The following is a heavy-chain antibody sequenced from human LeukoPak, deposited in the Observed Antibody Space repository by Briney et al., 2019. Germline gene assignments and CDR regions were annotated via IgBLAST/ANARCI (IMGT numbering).Heavy chain of an antibody. J-gene: IGHJ4*02. CDR2: ISGGGITT. CDR3: ARHGFEY. CDR1: GFTFSAYA. Sequence: PGRSLGLSCAASGFTFSAYAMNWVRQAPGKGLEWVSYISGGGITTYYADSVRGRFTISRDNAKNSLYLQMNSLRDEDTAVYYCARHGFEYWGQGALVTVSS. V-gene: IGHV3-48*02.